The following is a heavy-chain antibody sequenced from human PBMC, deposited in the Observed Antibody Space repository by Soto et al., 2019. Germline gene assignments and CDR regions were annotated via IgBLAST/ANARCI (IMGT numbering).Heavy chain of an antibody. Sequence: QVQLVQSGAEVKKPGASVKVSCKASGYTFTSYGISWVRQAPGQGLEWMGWISADNGNTNYAQKIQGRVTMTTDTSTSTPYMELRSLRSDDTAVYYCARASGSSYWFDPWGQGTLVTVSS. CDR2: ISADNGNT. J-gene: IGHJ5*02. D-gene: IGHD1-26*01. V-gene: IGHV1-18*01. CDR1: GYTFTSYG. CDR3: ARASGSSYWFDP.